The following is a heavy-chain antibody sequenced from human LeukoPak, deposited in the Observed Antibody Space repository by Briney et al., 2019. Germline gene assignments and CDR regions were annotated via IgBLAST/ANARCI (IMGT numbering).Heavy chain of an antibody. J-gene: IGHJ4*02. CDR2: INPSGGST. CDR3: ARRDY. CDR1: GYTFTTYY. V-gene: IGHV1-46*01. Sequence: ASVKVSCKSSGYTFTTYYMHWVRQAPGQGLEWMGIINPSGGSTTYAQKFQGRVTMTRDTSISTAYMELSRLRSDDTAVYYCARRDYWGQGTLVTVSS.